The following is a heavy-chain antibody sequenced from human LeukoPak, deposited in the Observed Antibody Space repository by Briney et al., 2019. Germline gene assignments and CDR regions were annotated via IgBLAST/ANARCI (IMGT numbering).Heavy chain of an antibody. CDR3: GRRFDY. CDR2: ISYDGSNK. V-gene: IGHV3-30-3*01. CDR1: GFTFSSYA. J-gene: IGHJ4*02. Sequence: GRSLRLSCAASGFTFSSYAMHWVRQAPGKGLEWVAVISYDGSNKYYAASVKGRFTISRDNSKNTLYLQMNSLRAEDTAVYYCGRRFDYWGQGTLVTVSS.